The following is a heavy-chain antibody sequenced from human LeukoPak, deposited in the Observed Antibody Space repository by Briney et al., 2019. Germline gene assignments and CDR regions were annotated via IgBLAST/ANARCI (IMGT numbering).Heavy chain of an antibody. J-gene: IGHJ6*03. CDR1: GYTFTSYG. CDR3: ARGDYDFWSGPKRYYYYMDV. Sequence: ASVKVSCKASGYTFTSYGISWVRQAPGQGLEWMVWISAYNGNTNYAQKLQGRVTMTTDTSTRTPHMELRSLRSDDTAVYYCARGDYDFWSGPKRYYYYMDVWGKGTTVTVSS. D-gene: IGHD3-3*01. CDR2: ISAYNGNT. V-gene: IGHV1-18*01.